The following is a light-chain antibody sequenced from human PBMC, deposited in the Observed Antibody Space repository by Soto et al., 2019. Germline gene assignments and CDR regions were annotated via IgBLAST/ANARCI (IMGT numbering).Light chain of an antibody. V-gene: IGKV1-12*01. J-gene: IGKJ1*01. CDR1: QDISSW. CDR2: AAF. Sequence: DIQMTQSPSSVSASVGDRVTITCLASQDISSWLAWYQQKPGKAPKLLIYAAFSLQSGVPSRFSGSGSGTDFTLTISTLQPEDFATYYCQQAHYFPWTFGQGTKVEIK. CDR3: QQAHYFPWT.